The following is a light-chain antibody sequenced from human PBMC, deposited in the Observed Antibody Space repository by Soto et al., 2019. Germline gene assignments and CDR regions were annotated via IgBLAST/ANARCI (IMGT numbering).Light chain of an antibody. Sequence: QSALTQPASVSGSPRQSITISCTGTSSDVGGYNYVSWYQHHPGKAPKLLIYAVSNRPSGVSNRLSGSKSGNTASLTISGLQTEDEADYYCSSYTSSSPQGFGTATKLTVL. CDR2: AVS. J-gene: IGLJ1*01. V-gene: IGLV2-14*01. CDR3: SSYTSSSPQG. CDR1: SSDVGGYNY.